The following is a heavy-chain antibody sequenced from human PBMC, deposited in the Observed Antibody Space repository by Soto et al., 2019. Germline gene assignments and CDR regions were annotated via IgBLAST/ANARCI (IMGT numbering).Heavy chain of an antibody. V-gene: IGHV4-34*01. CDR2: INHSGST. CDR1: GGSFSGYY. Sequence: SETLSLTCAVYGGSFSGYYWSWIRQPPGKGLEWIGEINHSGSTNYNPSLKSRVTISVDTSKNQFSLKLSSVTAADTAVYYCASGGVAARPRPGPGFPVAYWGQGTLVTVSS. CDR3: ASGGVAARPRPGPGFPVAY. D-gene: IGHD6-6*01. J-gene: IGHJ4*02.